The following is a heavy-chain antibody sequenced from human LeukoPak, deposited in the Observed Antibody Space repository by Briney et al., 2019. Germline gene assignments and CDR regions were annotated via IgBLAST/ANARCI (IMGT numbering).Heavy chain of an antibody. Sequence: GGSLRLSCAASGFTVSNNYMTWVRQAPGKGLEWVSLIYSGGSTDYADSVKGRFTISRDNSKNTLYLQMNSLRAEDTAVYYCARDEGGYGSGSDTSYYYYGMDVWGQGTTVTVSS. D-gene: IGHD3-10*01. V-gene: IGHV3-53*01. J-gene: IGHJ6*02. CDR1: GFTVSNNY. CDR3: ARDEGGYGSGSDTSYYYYGMDV. CDR2: IYSGGST.